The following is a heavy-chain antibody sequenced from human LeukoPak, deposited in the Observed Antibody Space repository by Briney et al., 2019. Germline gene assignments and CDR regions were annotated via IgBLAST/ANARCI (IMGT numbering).Heavy chain of an antibody. CDR1: GGSTSSYY. V-gene: IGHV4-4*07. CDR2: IYISGST. Sequence: PSETLSLTCAVSGGSTSSYYRSWIRQPAGKGLEWIGRIYISGSTNYNPSLKSRVTMSVDTSKNQFSLKPSSVTAADTAVYSCARSCRGVRGVIGWFDPWGQGTLVTVSS. J-gene: IGHJ5*02. CDR3: ARSCRGVRGVIGWFDP. D-gene: IGHD3-10*01.